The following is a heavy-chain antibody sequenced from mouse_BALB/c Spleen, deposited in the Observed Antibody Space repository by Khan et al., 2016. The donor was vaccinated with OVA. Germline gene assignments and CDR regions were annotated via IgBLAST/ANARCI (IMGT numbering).Heavy chain of an antibody. V-gene: IGHV2-2*02. D-gene: IGHD2-4*01. CDR3: ARNYDYDEGLSY. CDR1: GFSLTSYG. CDR2: IWSGGST. J-gene: IGHJ3*01. Sequence: VQLVESGPGLVQPSQSLSITCTVSGFSLTSYGVHWVRQSPGKGLEWLGVIWSGGSTDYNAAFISRLSIRKDNSKSQVFFKLNNLQANDEAIYYCARNYDYDEGLSYWGQGTLVTVSA.